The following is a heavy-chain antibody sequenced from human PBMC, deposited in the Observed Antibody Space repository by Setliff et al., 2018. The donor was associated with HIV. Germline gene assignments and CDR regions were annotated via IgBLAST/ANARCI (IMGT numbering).Heavy chain of an antibody. D-gene: IGHD3-3*01. V-gene: IGHV4-4*02. Sequence: SETLSLTCAVSDGSISSSNWWSWVRQPPGKGLEWIGEIFHTQNPNYSPSLKSRVTISVNKSKNQFSLRLTSVTAADTAVYYCARGANFWSGYDSWGQGSLVTVSS. CDR1: DGSISSSNW. CDR3: ARGANFWSGYDS. CDR2: IFHTQNP. J-gene: IGHJ4*02.